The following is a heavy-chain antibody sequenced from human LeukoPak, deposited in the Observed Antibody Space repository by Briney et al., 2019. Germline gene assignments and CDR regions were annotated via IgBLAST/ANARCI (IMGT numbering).Heavy chain of an antibody. CDR3: AKVSFGGDYILYFDY. D-gene: IGHD4-17*01. J-gene: IGHJ4*02. CDR2: ISGSGGST. Sequence: PGGSLRLSCAASGFTFSSYAMSWVRQAPGKGLEWVSAISGSGGSTYYADSVKGRFTISRDNSKNTLYLQMNSLRAEDTAAYYCAKVSFGGDYILYFDYWGQGTLVTVSS. CDR1: GFTFSSYA. V-gene: IGHV3-23*01.